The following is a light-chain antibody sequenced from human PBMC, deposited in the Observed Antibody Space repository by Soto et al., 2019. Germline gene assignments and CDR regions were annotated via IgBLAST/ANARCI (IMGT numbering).Light chain of an antibody. Sequence: DIQMTQSPSTLSASVGDRVSITCRASQNIDRGLAWYQQKPGKAPVLLIHEASSLEGGVPSRFSGSGSGTDFTLSISSLQPDDFATYYCQQYKTSSWTFGQGTKVEI. CDR3: QQYKTSSWT. CDR2: EAS. CDR1: QNIDRG. V-gene: IGKV1-5*03. J-gene: IGKJ1*01.